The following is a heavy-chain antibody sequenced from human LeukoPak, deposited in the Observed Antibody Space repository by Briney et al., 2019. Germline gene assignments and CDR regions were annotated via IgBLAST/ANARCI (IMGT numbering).Heavy chain of an antibody. CDR1: GFTFGDYA. V-gene: IGHV3-49*04. Sequence: GGSLRLSCTASGFTFGDYAMSWVRQAPGKGLEWVGFIRSKAYGGTTEYAASVKGRFTISRDDSKSIAYLQMNSLKTEDTAVYYCTRGYDFWSFWGQGTLVTVSS. D-gene: IGHD3-3*01. CDR2: IRSKAYGGTT. J-gene: IGHJ4*02. CDR3: TRGYDFWSF.